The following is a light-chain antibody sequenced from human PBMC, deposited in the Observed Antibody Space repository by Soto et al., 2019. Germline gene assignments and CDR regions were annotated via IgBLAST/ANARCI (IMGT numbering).Light chain of an antibody. CDR1: QSVRSSY. V-gene: IGKV3-20*01. J-gene: IGKJ2*01. Sequence: EIVLTQSPGTLSLSPGERATLSCRASQSVRSSYLAWYQQKPGQAPRLLIYGASSRATGIPDRFSGSGSGTDFTLTSSRLEPEDFAVYYCHQYGSLYTFGQGTKLEIK. CDR2: GAS. CDR3: HQYGSLYT.